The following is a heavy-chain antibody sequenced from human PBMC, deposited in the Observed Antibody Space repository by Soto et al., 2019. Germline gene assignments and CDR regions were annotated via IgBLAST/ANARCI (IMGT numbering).Heavy chain of an antibody. Sequence: ASETLSLTCTVSGGSISGYYWAWVRQPPERGLEWIGFIYYDGTISSNPSLNSRVTLSVDTSKNQFSLKLSSVTAADTAVYYCARAGRGYCSGGSCYSGLHGMDVWGQGTTVTVSS. V-gene: IGHV4-59*12. CDR1: GGSISGYY. CDR2: IYYDGTI. CDR3: ARAGRGYCSGGSCYSGLHGMDV. J-gene: IGHJ6*02. D-gene: IGHD2-15*01.